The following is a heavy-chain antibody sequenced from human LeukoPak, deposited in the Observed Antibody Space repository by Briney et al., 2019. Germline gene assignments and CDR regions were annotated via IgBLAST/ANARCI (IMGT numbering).Heavy chain of an antibody. CDR3: ARSLVDGDYYYNMDV. CDR2: IRPDESGT. D-gene: IGHD2-8*02. J-gene: IGHJ6*03. CDR1: GFAFRNYG. Sequence: PGGSLRLSCAASGFAFRNYGMHWVRQAPGKGLEWVTFIRPDESGTYYADSVKGRFTISRDNSKNTLSLQMTSLRAEDTAVYYCARSLVDGDYYYNMDVWGKGTTVTVSS. V-gene: IGHV3-30*02.